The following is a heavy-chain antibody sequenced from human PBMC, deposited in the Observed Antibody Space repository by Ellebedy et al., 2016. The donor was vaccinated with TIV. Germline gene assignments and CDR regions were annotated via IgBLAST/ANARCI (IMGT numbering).Heavy chain of an antibody. D-gene: IGHD2-15*01. CDR3: ARDPPLCYSGADV. J-gene: IGHJ6*02. CDR2: AYYRSTWIY. CDR1: GDSVSNKYAT. Sequence: MPSETLSLTCAISGDSVSNKYATWNWIRQSPSRGLEWLGRAYYRSTWIYDYAVSVKGRITINPDTSNNQLSLHLNSVTPEDTAVYYCARDPPLCYSGADVWGQGTTVTVSS. V-gene: IGHV6-1*01.